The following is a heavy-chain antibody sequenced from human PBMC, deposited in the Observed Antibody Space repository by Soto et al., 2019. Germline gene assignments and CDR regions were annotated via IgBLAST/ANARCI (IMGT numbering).Heavy chain of an antibody. CDR1: GFLVNSAY. Sequence: EVQLVESGGGLIPPGGSLRLSCAASGFLVNSAYMTWVRQAPGKVLEWLSMINSDGSTLYAESVKGRFTISRDNSKTRLDLQMNSLRAEDTAMYYWARSGYSFAWGYWGQGTLVIVTS. D-gene: IGHD5-18*01. CDR2: INSDGST. J-gene: IGHJ4*02. CDR3: ARSGYSFAWGY. V-gene: IGHV3-53*01.